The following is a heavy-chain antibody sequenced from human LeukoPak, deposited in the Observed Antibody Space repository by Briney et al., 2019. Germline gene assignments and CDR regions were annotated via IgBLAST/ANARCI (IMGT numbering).Heavy chain of an antibody. D-gene: IGHD1/OR15-1a*01. Sequence: SETLSLTCTVSGGSISSYYWSWIRQPPGKGLEWIGYIYYSGNTNYNPSLKSRVTISVDTSKNQFSLKLSSVTAADTAVYYCARRTRTTGTTTLPDYWGQGTLVTVSS. J-gene: IGHJ4*02. CDR2: IYYSGNT. CDR1: GGSISSYY. V-gene: IGHV4-59*01. CDR3: ARRTRTTGTTTLPDY.